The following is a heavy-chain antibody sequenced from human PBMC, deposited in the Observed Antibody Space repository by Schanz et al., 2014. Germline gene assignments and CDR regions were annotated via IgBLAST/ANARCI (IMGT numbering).Heavy chain of an antibody. CDR3: AKDPSHGGYDYCFDY. CDR1: GFTFSDYY. CDR2: ISGTTTYT. D-gene: IGHD5-12*01. Sequence: GQLAESGGGLVQPGGSLRLSCAVSGFTFSDYYMSWIRQAPGKGLEWVSYISGTTTYTNYADSVKGRFTISRDNAKNSLYLQMNSLRAEDTAVYYCAKDPSHGGYDYCFDYWGQGTLVTVSS. J-gene: IGHJ4*02. V-gene: IGHV3-11*05.